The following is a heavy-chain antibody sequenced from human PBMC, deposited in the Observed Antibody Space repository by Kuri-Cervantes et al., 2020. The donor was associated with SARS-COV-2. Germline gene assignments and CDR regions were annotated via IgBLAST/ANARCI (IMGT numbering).Heavy chain of an antibody. Sequence: SVKVSCKASGGTFSSYAISWVRQAPGQGLEWMGRIIPILGIANYAQKFQGRVTITADKSTGTAYMELSSLRSEDTAVYYCAREMATITAQGYFDYWGQGTLVTVSS. V-gene: IGHV1-69*04. CDR2: IIPILGIA. CDR1: GGTFSSYA. D-gene: IGHD5-24*01. J-gene: IGHJ4*02. CDR3: AREMATITAQGYFDY.